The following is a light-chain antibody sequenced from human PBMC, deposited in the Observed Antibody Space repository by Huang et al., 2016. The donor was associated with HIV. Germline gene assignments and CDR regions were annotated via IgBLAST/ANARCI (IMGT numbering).Light chain of an antibody. CDR3: QQYNNWPPIT. J-gene: IGKJ5*01. CDR2: DAS. CDR1: ESISSN. V-gene: IGKV3-15*01. Sequence: EIVMTQSPATLSVSPGERVTLSCRATESISSNLAWYQQNSGQPPRLLIYDASTRATGTPARFSCSGSGTEFTLTIDSLQSGDFAVYYCQQYNNWPPITFGQGTRLDIK.